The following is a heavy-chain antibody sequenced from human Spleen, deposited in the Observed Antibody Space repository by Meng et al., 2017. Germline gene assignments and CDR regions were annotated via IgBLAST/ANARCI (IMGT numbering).Heavy chain of an antibody. J-gene: IGHJ4*02. CDR1: GFTFSSYW. Sequence: GESLKISCAASGFTFSSYWMSWVRQAPGKGLEWVSTLSGSGDYTYYADSVKGRFTISRDNSKNTLYLQMNSLRAEDTAVYYCAKDTTPYTYTTSCLDYWGQGTLVTVSS. CDR3: AKDTTPYTYTTSCLDY. CDR2: LSGSGDYT. D-gene: IGHD1-1*01. V-gene: IGHV3-23*01.